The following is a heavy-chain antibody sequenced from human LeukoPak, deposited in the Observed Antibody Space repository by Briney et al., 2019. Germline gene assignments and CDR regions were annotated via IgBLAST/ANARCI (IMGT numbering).Heavy chain of an antibody. J-gene: IGHJ4*02. CDR1: GGSVSIGSYY. CDR2: IYYSGST. D-gene: IGHD2-2*02. CDR3: ARVGYQLLYDY. Sequence: PSETLSLTCTVSGGSVSIGSYYWTWIRQPPGKVLEWIGHIYYSGSTNYNPSLKSRVTISVATSKNQFSLKLSSLTAADTAVYYCARVGYQLLYDYWGQGTLVTVSS. V-gene: IGHV4-61*01.